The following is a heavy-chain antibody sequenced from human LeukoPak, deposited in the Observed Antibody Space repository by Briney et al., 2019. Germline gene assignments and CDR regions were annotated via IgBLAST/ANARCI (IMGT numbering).Heavy chain of an antibody. J-gene: IGHJ4*02. Sequence: SETLSLTCAVYGGPFSGYYWSWIRQPPGKGLEWIGEINHSGSTNYNPSLKSRVTISVDTSKNQFSLRLSSVTAADTAVYYCARGVDIVATRTGPFDYWGQGTLVTVSS. V-gene: IGHV4-34*01. CDR1: GGPFSGYY. D-gene: IGHD5-12*01. CDR2: INHSGST. CDR3: ARGVDIVATRTGPFDY.